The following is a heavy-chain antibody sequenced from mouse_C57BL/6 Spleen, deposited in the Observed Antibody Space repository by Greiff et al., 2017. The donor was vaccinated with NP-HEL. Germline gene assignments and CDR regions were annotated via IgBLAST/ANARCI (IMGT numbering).Heavy chain of an antibody. D-gene: IGHD4-1*01. Sequence: EVQLQQSGPELVKPGASVKIPCKASGYTFTDYNMDWVKQSHGKSLEWIGDINPNNGGTIYNQKFKGKATLTVDKTSSTAYMELRSLTSEDTAVYYCARRRTLGRDYFDYWGQGTTLTVSS. V-gene: IGHV1-18*01. CDR1: GYTFTDYN. CDR3: ARRRTLGRDYFDY. CDR2: INPNNGGT. J-gene: IGHJ2*01.